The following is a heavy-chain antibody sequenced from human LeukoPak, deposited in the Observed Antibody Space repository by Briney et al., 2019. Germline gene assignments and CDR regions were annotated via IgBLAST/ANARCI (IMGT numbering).Heavy chain of an antibody. Sequence: GGSLRLSCAASGFTFSSYGMHWVRQAPGKGLERVAFIRYDGSNKYYADSVKGRFTISRDNSKNTLYLQMNSLGAEDTAVYYCAKNRYSYGPFDYWGQGTLVTVSS. CDR2: IRYDGSNK. D-gene: IGHD5-18*01. CDR1: GFTFSSYG. J-gene: IGHJ4*02. V-gene: IGHV3-30*02. CDR3: AKNRYSYGPFDY.